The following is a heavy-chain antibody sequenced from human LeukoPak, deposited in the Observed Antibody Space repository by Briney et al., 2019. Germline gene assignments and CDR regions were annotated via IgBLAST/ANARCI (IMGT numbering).Heavy chain of an antibody. V-gene: IGHV1-2*02. CDR3: ARGPRTGDFDY. Sequence: GASVKVSCKASEFSFTDYYIHWVRQAPGQRLEWMGWINPNSGGTKYAQQFQGRVTMTRDTSIRTFYMELSRLTSDDTAVYYCARGPRTGDFDYWGQGILVTVSS. CDR2: INPNSGGT. D-gene: IGHD7-27*01. CDR1: EFSFTDYY. J-gene: IGHJ4*02.